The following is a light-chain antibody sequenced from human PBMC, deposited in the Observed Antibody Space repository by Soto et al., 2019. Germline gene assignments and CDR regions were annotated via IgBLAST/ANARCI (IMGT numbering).Light chain of an antibody. J-gene: IGLJ1*01. CDR1: SSDVGGYNY. CDR3: SSYTRSSTLNA. CDR2: DVS. V-gene: IGLV2-14*01. Sequence: SVLTQPASVSGSPGQSITISCTGTSSDVGGYNYVSWYQQHPGKAPKLMIYDVSNRPSGVSNRFSGSKSGNTASLTISGLQAEDEADYYCSSYTRSSTLNAFGTATKVTVL.